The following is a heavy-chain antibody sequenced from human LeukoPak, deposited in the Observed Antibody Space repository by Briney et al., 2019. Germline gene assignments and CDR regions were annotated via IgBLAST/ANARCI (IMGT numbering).Heavy chain of an antibody. CDR3: ARGGDRSFDY. D-gene: IGHD3-10*01. Sequence: PSETLSLTCTVSGGSISTITYYWGWIRQPPGKGLEWVGHMYYRGNTFYNPSLKSRVTISVDTSKNQFSLKLRSVTAADTAVYYCARGGDRSFDYWGQGTLVTVSS. J-gene: IGHJ4*02. CDR1: GGSISTITYY. CDR2: MYYRGNT. V-gene: IGHV4-39*07.